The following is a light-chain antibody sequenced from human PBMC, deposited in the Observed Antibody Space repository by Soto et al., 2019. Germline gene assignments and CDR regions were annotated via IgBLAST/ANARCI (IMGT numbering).Light chain of an antibody. J-gene: IGKJ2*01. Sequence: DIQMTQSPSTLSASVGDRVTITRRASQSIVTWLAWYQQKPGKAPKFLISDASTLESGVPSRFSGSGSGTEFTLTISSLQPDDFATYYCQQYNSYSPYTFGQGTKVDIK. CDR2: DAS. V-gene: IGKV1-5*01. CDR1: QSIVTW. CDR3: QQYNSYSPYT.